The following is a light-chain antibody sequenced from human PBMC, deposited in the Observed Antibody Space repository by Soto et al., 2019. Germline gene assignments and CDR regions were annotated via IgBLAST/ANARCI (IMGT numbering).Light chain of an antibody. V-gene: IGKV1-5*01. J-gene: IGKJ1*01. Sequence: IRVTQSASTLSASVGDSVTITCRASQHFXSSLVWYQRKPGKAPKLLXDEASTLERGGPPRLSGSESGTAFTLTISSLQPDDFATYYCQQYKSSSWTFGQGTKVDIK. CDR3: QQYKSSSWT. CDR1: QHFXSS. CDR2: EAS.